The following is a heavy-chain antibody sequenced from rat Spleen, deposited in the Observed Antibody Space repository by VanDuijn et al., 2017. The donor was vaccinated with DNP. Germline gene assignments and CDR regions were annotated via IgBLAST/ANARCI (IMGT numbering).Heavy chain of an antibody. Sequence: EVKLLESGGGLVQPGGSMRLSCAASGFTFTDFFMNWIRQPAGKAPEWLGFIRNKANGYTTEYSPFVKGRFTISRDNTQNMLYLQMNTLRAEDTANYYCVLLGRVAYWGQGTLVTVSS. CDR2: IRNKANGYTT. CDR1: GFTFTDFF. V-gene: IGHV7-7*01. D-gene: IGHD5-1*01. J-gene: IGHJ3*01. CDR3: VLLGRVAY.